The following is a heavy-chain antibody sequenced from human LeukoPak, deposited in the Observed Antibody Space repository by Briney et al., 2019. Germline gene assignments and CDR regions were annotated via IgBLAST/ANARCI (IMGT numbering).Heavy chain of an antibody. CDR2: IRSKAYGGTT. CDR3: TRGHSSGWLGSFDY. D-gene: IGHD6-19*01. CDR1: GFSFGDYA. V-gene: IGHV3-49*04. J-gene: IGHJ4*02. Sequence: GGSLRLSCTASGFSFGDYAMGWVRQAPGKGLEWVGFIRSKAYGGTTEYAASVKGRFTISRDDSKSIAYLQMNSLKTEDTAVYYCTRGHSSGWLGSFDYWGQGTLVTVSS.